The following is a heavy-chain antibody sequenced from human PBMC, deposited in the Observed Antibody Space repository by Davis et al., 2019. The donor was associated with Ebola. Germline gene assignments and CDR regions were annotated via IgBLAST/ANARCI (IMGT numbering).Heavy chain of an antibody. CDR1: GGTFSSYA. J-gene: IGHJ4*02. V-gene: IGHV1-69*05. CDR2: IIPIFGTA. D-gene: IGHD7-27*01. Sequence: SVKVSCKASGGTFSSYAISWVRQAPGQGLEWMGGIIPIFGTANYAQKFQGRVTMTRDTSTSTVYMELSSLRSEDTAVYYCAREAALTLGAFDYWGQGTLVTVSS. CDR3: AREAALTLGAFDY.